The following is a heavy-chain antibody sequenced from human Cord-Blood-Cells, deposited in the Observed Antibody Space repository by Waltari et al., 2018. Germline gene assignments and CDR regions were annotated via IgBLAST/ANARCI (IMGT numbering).Heavy chain of an antibody. J-gene: IGHJ3*02. CDR1: GYTLTELS. CDR3: ATDRGEGYGYAFDI. CDR2: IDPEDGGT. Sequence: QVQLVQSGAEVKKPGASVKVSCKVSGYTLTELSMHWVRPAPGKGLEWLGGIDPEDGGTIDAQEFQGRVTMTEDTSTDTAYMELSSLGSEETAVYYCATDRGEGYGYAFDIWGQGTMVTVSS. D-gene: IGHD5-18*01. V-gene: IGHV1-24*01.